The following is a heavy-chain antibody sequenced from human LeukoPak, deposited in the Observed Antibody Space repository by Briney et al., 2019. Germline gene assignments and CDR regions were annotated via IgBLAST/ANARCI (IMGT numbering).Heavy chain of an antibody. J-gene: IGHJ3*02. CDR1: GYTFTGYC. V-gene: IGHV1-2*02. D-gene: IGHD3-22*01. Sequence: ASVKVSCKASGYTFTGYCMHWVRQAPGQGLEWMGWINPKSGGTNYAQKFQGRVTMTRDTSISTTYMELSRLRSDDTAVYYCARDQSRDLIVVEPDAFDIWGQGTMVTVSS. CDR2: INPKSGGT. CDR3: ARDQSRDLIVVEPDAFDI.